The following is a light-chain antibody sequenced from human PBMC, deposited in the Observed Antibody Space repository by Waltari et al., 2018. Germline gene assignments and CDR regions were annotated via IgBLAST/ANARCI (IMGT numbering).Light chain of an antibody. J-gene: IGKJ4*01. V-gene: IGKV3-11*01. CDR2: EVS. Sequence: DIVLTQSQATLSLSPGDRATLSCRTSQNVNNYLTWFHQKPGQAPRLLIYEVSTRATGIPSRFTGSGSRTDFTLSISSVQPEDVAVYYCQQRSTWPLTFGGGTQVEIK. CDR1: QNVNNY. CDR3: QQRSTWPLT.